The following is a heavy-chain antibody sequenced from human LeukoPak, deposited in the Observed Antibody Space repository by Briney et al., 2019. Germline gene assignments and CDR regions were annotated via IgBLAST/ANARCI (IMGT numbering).Heavy chain of an antibody. CDR1: NGSFNEYY. V-gene: IGHV4-34*01. Sequence: SETLSLTCAVYNGSFNEYYWSWIRQSPGKGLEWIGEINHGGSTNYNPSLKSRVTISVDTSKNQFSLKLSSVTAADTAVYYCARQRPQRGDSYGYYYYYMDVWGKGTTVTISS. D-gene: IGHD5-18*01. CDR2: INHGGST. J-gene: IGHJ6*03. CDR3: ARQRPQRGDSYGYYYYYMDV.